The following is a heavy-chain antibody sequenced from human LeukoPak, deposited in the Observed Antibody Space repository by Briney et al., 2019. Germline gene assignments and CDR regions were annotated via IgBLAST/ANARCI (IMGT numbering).Heavy chain of an antibody. D-gene: IGHD5-24*01. J-gene: IGHJ4*02. CDR3: ARADMATNPFDY. Sequence: SGTLSLTCAVSGGSIKSNNWWSWVRQPPGKGLEWIGEIYHSGSANYNPSLESRVTVSVDKSKNQFSLNLSSVTAADTAVYYCARADMATNPFDYWGQGTLVTVSS. CDR2: IYHSGSA. V-gene: IGHV4-4*02. CDR1: GGSIKSNNW.